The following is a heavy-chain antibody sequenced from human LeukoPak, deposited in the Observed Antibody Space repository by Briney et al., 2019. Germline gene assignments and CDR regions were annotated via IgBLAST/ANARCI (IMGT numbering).Heavy chain of an antibody. Sequence: SETLSLTCTVSGGSIRTYHWSWIRQAPGKGLEWIGSIYSSGSTSYNPSVKSRVTISLDTSKNQFSLKLSSVTAADTAVYCCARHSSSLPFDSWGQGTLVTVSS. CDR1: GGSIRTYH. D-gene: IGHD6-13*01. CDR2: IYSSGST. V-gene: IGHV4-59*08. CDR3: ARHSSSLPFDS. J-gene: IGHJ4*02.